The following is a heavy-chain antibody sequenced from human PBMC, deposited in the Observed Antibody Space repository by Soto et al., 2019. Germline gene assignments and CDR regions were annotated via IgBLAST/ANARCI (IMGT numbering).Heavy chain of an antibody. J-gene: IGHJ4*02. Sequence: SETLSLTCTVSGGSISSGDYYWSWIRQPPGKGLEWIGYIYYSGSTYYNPSLKSRVTISVDTSKNQFSLKLSSVTAADTAVYYCARVAYCISTSCYGPNFDYWGQGTLVTVSS. CDR3: ARVAYCISTSCYGPNFDY. CDR1: GGSISSGDYY. V-gene: IGHV4-30-4*01. CDR2: IYYSGST. D-gene: IGHD2-2*01.